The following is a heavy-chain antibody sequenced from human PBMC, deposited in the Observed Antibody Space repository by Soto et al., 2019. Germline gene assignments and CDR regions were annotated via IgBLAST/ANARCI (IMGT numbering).Heavy chain of an antibody. CDR2: INAGNGNT. V-gene: IGHV1-3*01. D-gene: IGHD6-19*01. CDR1: GYTFTIYA. Sequence: ASLKVSCKASGYTFTIYAMHWVRQAPGQRLEWMGWINAGNGNTKYSQKFQGRVTITRDTSASTAYMELSSLRSEDTAVYYCAREESGWDYYYMDVWGKGTTVTVSS. J-gene: IGHJ6*03. CDR3: AREESGWDYYYMDV.